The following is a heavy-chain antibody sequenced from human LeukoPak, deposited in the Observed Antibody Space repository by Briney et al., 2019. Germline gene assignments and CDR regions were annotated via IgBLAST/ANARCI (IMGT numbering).Heavy chain of an antibody. V-gene: IGHV4-39*07. CDR2: IYYSGTT. CDR1: GGSMSSSTYY. D-gene: IGHD3-10*01. CDR3: SRGYGSGSYNNFNH. J-gene: IGHJ4*02. Sequence: PSGTLSLTCTVSGGSMSSSTYYWGWIRQRPGKGLEWIGTIYYSGTTYYSPSLKSRVTISVDTSKNQFSLKLSSVTAADTAVYYCSRGYGSGSYNNFNHWGQGILVTVSS.